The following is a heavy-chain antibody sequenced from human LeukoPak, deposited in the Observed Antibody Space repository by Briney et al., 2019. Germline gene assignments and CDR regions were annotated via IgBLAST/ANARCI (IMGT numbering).Heavy chain of an antibody. J-gene: IGHJ3*02. Sequence: PSGTLSLTCTVPGGSISSSSYYWGWIRQPPGKGLEWIGSIYYSGSTYYNPSLKSRVTISVDTSKNQFSLKLSSVTAADTAVYYCATTYYYDSSGYYNDAFDIWGQGTMVTVSS. V-gene: IGHV4-39*07. CDR2: IYYSGST. D-gene: IGHD3-22*01. CDR1: GGSISSSSYY. CDR3: ATTYYYDSSGYYNDAFDI.